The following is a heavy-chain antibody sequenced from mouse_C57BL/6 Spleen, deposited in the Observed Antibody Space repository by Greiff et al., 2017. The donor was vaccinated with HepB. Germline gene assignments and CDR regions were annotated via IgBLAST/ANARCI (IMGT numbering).Heavy chain of an antibody. D-gene: IGHD4-1*01. Sequence: VQLQQSGPGMVKPSQSLSLTCTVTGYSITSGYDWHWIRHFPGNKLEWMGYISYSGSTNYNPSLKSRISITHDTSKNHFFLKLNSVTTEDTATYYCARDKTGTGAMDYWGQGTSVTVSS. CDR2: ISYSGST. CDR3: ARDKTGTGAMDY. V-gene: IGHV3-1*01. CDR1: GYSITSGYD. J-gene: IGHJ4*01.